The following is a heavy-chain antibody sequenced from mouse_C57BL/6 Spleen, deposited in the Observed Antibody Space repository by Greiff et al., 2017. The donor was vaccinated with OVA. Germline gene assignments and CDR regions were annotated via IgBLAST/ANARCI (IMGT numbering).Heavy chain of an antibody. CDR3: TRMDYYGSSYGWFAY. D-gene: IGHD1-1*01. V-gene: IGHV1-15*01. CDR1: GYTFTDYE. J-gene: IGHJ3*01. CDR2: IDPETGGT. Sequence: VKLMESGAELVRPGASVTLSCKASGYTFTDYEMHWVKQTPVHGLEWIGAIDPETGGTAYNQKFKGKAILTADKSSSTAYMELRSLTSEDSAVYYCTRMDYYGSSYGWFAYWGQGTLVTVSA.